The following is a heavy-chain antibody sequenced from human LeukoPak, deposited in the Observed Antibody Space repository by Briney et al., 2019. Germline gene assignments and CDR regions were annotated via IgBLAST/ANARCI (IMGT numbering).Heavy chain of an antibody. V-gene: IGHV3-21*01. CDR2: ISSSGSYI. J-gene: IGHJ6*02. Sequence: GGSLRLSCAASGFTFSSYSMNWVRQAPGKGLEWVSSISSSGSYIYYADSVKGRFTISRDNAKNSLYLQMNSLRAEDTAVYYCARYPWVGYEITDYGMDVWGQGTTVTVSS. CDR3: ARYPWVGYEITDYGMDV. CDR1: GFTFSSYS. D-gene: IGHD5-12*01.